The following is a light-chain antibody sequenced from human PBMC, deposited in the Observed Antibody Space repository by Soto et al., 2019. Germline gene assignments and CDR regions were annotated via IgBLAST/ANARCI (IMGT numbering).Light chain of an antibody. CDR3: QSYDRSLRGVV. J-gene: IGLJ2*01. CDR1: GSNIGASYD. CDR2: GDI. Sequence: QSVLTQPPSVSGAPGQRVTISCTGTGSNIGASYDVYWYQQLPGTAPKLLIYGDINRPSGVTDRFSASKSGTSDSLAITGLQAEDEADYYCQSYDRSLRGVVFGKGTKLTVL. V-gene: IGLV1-40*01.